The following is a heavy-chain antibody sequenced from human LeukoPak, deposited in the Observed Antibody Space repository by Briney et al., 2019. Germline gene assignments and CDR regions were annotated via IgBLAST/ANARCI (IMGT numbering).Heavy chain of an antibody. CDR3: ARRIVGATGSDY. CDR2: ISAYTGNT. Sequence: ASVKDSCKASGYTFTTYGISWVRQAPEEGVEWMGWISAYTGNTNYAQNLQGRVTMTTDTSTTTAYMELRSLTSDDTAVYYCARRIVGATGSDYWGQGTLVTVSS. V-gene: IGHV1-18*01. CDR1: GYTFTTYG. J-gene: IGHJ4*02. D-gene: IGHD1-26*01.